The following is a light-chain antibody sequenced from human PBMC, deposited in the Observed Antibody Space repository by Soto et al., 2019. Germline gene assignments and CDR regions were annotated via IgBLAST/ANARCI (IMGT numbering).Light chain of an antibody. CDR1: QRLLHSNGNNF. Sequence: EIVMTQSPPSLTVTPGEPASISCRYSQRLLHSNGNNFLDWYLQKPGQSPQLLIYLGFNRASGVPDRVSGSGAGTDFTLKISRVEAADVWVYYCMQALQTPYTFGQGTRLDIK. CDR2: LGF. V-gene: IGKV2-28*01. CDR3: MQALQTPYT. J-gene: IGKJ5*01.